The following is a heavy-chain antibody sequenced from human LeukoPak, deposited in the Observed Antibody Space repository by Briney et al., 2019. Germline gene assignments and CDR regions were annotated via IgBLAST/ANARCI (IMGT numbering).Heavy chain of an antibody. V-gene: IGHV3-72*01. CDR1: GLTFSDHY. CDR2: SRNRVNSYIT. Sequence: PGGSLRLSCAAPGLTFSDHYMDWVRQAPGKGREWGGRSRNRVNSYITEYAASVEGRFTISRDDSKNSLYLQMNRLKTEDTAVYYCANFFGNNFGFWGQGTLVTVSS. CDR3: ANFFGNNFGF. J-gene: IGHJ4*02. D-gene: IGHD5-24*01.